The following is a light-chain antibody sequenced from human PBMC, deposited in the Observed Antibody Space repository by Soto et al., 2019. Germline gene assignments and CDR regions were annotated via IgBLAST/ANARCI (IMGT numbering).Light chain of an antibody. CDR2: EVS. CDR3: SSYSISTAYL. J-gene: IGLJ1*01. V-gene: IGLV2-14*01. CDR1: SSDVGGYDY. Sequence: TSSDVGGYDYVSWYQLHPGKAPSLMVFEVSHRPSGGSYTLSVSKSANPASLPSSGRQAEDEADYFCSSYSISTAYLFGTGTKVTVL.